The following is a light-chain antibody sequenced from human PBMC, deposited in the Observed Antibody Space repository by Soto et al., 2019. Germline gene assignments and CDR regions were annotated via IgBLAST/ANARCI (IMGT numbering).Light chain of an antibody. J-gene: IGKJ2*01. CDR2: GAS. CDR3: QQYGSSPRT. V-gene: IGKV3-20*01. CDR1: QSVSSSY. Sequence: EIVLTQSPGTLSLSPGERATLSCRASQSVSSSYLAWYQQKHGQAPRLLIYGASSRATGIPDRFSGSGSGRDFTLTISRLEPEDFAVYYCQQYGSSPRTFGQGTKLEIK.